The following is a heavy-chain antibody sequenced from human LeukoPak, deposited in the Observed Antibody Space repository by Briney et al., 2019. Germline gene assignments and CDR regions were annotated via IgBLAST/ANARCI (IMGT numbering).Heavy chain of an antibody. CDR2: IYYSGST. CDR3: ASSRSPGDYGFDY. CDR1: GGSISSYY. D-gene: IGHD4-17*01. V-gene: IGHV4-59*08. Sequence: SETLSLTCTVSGGSISSYYWSWIRQPPGKGLEWIGYIYYSGSTYYNPSLKSRLTISVDTSKNQFSLKLSSVTAADTAVYYCASSRSPGDYGFDYWGQGTLVTVSS. J-gene: IGHJ4*02.